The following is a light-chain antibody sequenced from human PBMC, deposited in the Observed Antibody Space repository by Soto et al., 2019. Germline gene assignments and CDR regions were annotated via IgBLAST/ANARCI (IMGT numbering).Light chain of an antibody. J-gene: IGKJ1*01. CDR2: DAS. Sequence: DIQMTQTPSTLSPSVGDRVTITCRASRSISDWVAWYQQRPGKAPKLLIFDASSLKSGVPSRFSGSGSGTEFTLTISSLQPDDFAVYYCHQRKSWPRTLGQGTKVDIK. CDR1: RSISDW. V-gene: IGKV1-5*01. CDR3: HQRKSWPRT.